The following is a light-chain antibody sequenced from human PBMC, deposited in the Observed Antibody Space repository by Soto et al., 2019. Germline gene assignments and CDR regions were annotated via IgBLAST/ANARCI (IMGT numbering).Light chain of an antibody. Sequence: QSVLTQPTSASGTPGQRVTISCSGSSSNIGSHTVNWYQQLPGTAPRLLIYSNNQRPSGVPDRFSGSKSGTSASLAISGLQSEDEADYYCAAWDDSLNGYVVFGGGTKLTVL. CDR3: AAWDDSLNGYVV. J-gene: IGLJ2*01. CDR1: SSNIGSHT. V-gene: IGLV1-44*01. CDR2: SNN.